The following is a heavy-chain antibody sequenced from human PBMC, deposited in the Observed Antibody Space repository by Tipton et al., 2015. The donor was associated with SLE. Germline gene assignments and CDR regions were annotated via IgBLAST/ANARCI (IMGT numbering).Heavy chain of an antibody. CDR3: ARDYYGPGSKRIYYYYMNV. J-gene: IGHJ6*03. CDR2: IYYNGRT. D-gene: IGHD3-10*01. Sequence: TLSLTCTVSGGSLNHYYWSWILQPPGKGLEWIGYIYYNGRTIYSPSLKSRVTFSLDTSKNQLSLKLSSVTAADTAVYYCARDYYGPGSKRIYYYYMNVWGKGTTVTVSS. CDR1: GGSLNHYY. V-gene: IGHV4-59*01.